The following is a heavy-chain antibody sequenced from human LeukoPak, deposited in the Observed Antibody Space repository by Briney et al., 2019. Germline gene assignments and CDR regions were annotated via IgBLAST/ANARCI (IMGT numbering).Heavy chain of an antibody. J-gene: IGHJ5*02. CDR2: IYYSGST. Sequence: SETLSLTCTVSGGSISSSSYYWGWIRQPPGKGLEWIGSIYYSGSTYYNPSLKSRVTISVDTSKNRFSLKLSSVTAADTAVYYCARHENDFWSGYRFDPWGQGTLVTVSS. CDR3: ARHENDFWSGYRFDP. CDR1: GGSISSSSYY. V-gene: IGHV4-39*01. D-gene: IGHD3-3*01.